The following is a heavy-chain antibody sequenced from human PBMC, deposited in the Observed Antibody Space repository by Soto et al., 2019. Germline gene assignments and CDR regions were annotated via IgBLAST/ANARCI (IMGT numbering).Heavy chain of an antibody. CDR2: LSAGGGST. V-gene: IGHV3-23*01. CDR3: AHPRGYGVFDAYDI. CDR1: GFTFSDYY. Sequence: GSLRLSCAASGFTFSDYYMSWIRQAPGKGLEWVSALSAGGGSTYYADSVKGRFIISRDNSINTLYLQMNSLRTEDTAVYYCAHPRGYGVFDAYDIWGPGAMVTVSS. J-gene: IGHJ3*02. D-gene: IGHD1-1*01.